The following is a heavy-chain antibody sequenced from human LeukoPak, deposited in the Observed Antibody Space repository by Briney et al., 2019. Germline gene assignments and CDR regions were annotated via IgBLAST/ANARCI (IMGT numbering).Heavy chain of an antibody. CDR1: GFTFSSYA. CDR3: ARDHRRSYGMDV. Sequence: GRSLRLSCAASGFTFSSYAKHWVRQAPGKGLEWVAVISYDGSNKYYADSVKGRFTISRDNSKNTLYLQMNSLRAEDTAVYYCARDHRRSYGMDVWGKGTTVTVSS. J-gene: IGHJ6*04. CDR2: ISYDGSNK. V-gene: IGHV3-30*04.